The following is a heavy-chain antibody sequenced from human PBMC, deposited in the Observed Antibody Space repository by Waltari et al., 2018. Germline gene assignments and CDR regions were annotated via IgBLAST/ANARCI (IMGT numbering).Heavy chain of an antibody. CDR3: AGGHRARYYFDNSGHHFTHWFDP. J-gene: IGHJ5*02. CDR1: DGSFSSYS. V-gene: IGHV4-34*01. Sequence: AGLLKPSETLSLTCALNDGSFSSYSWTWIRQPPGGGLEFVGEVDHDGGAHYSPSLQSRITISVDKSKSQVSLSLTSLTAADTARYYCAGGHRARYYFDNSGHHFTHWFDPWGPGTLVTVSS. CDR2: VDHDGGA. D-gene: IGHD3-22*01.